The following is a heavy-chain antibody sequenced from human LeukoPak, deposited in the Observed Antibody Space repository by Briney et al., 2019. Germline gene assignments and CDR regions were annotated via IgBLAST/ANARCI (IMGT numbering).Heavy chain of an antibody. Sequence: SETLSLTCAVSGGSISNSNWWSWVRQPPGKGLEWIGEIYHSGSTNYNPSLKSRVTISVDKSKNQFSLKLSSVTAADTAVYYCARDSSSWIYYYYYGMDVWGQGTTVTVSS. J-gene: IGHJ6*02. CDR3: ARDSSSWIYYYYYGMDV. CDR1: GGSISNSNW. CDR2: IYHSGST. D-gene: IGHD6-13*01. V-gene: IGHV4-4*02.